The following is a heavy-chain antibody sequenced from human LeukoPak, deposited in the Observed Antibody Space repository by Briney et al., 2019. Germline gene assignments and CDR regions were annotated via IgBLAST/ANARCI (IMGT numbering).Heavy chain of an antibody. Sequence: PSETLSLTCTVSGGSISSYYWSWIRQPPGKGLEWRGYIYYSGSTNYNPSLNSRVTISVDTSKNQFSLKLSSVTAADTAVYYCARYSWFGELLWGWFDPWGQGTLVTVSS. CDR1: GGSISSYY. V-gene: IGHV4-59*01. J-gene: IGHJ5*02. D-gene: IGHD3-10*01. CDR3: ARYSWFGELLWGWFDP. CDR2: IYYSGST.